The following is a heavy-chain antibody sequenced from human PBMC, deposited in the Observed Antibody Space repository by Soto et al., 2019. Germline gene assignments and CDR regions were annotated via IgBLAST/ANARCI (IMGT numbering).Heavy chain of an antibody. D-gene: IGHD6-6*01. CDR2: IYYSGST. CDR1: GGSISSGGYY. CDR3: ARSVGSSSYPVFDY. J-gene: IGHJ4*02. Sequence: PSETLSLTCTVSGGSISSGGYYWSWIRQHPGKGLEWIGYIYYSGSTYYNPSLKSRVTISVDTSKNQFSLKLSSVTAADTAVYYCARSVGSSSYPVFDYWGQGNLVTVSS. V-gene: IGHV4-31*03.